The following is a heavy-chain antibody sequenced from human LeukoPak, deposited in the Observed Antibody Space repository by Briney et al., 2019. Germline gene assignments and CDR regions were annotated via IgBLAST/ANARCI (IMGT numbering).Heavy chain of an antibody. CDR2: VHESGSS. CDR3: VRGEVGGFDS. V-gene: IGHV4-38-2*01. CDR1: GYSISRGYY. D-gene: IGHD1-26*01. J-gene: IGHJ4*02. Sequence: PSETLSLTCAVSGYSISRGYYWGWVRQPPGKRPQWIGSVHESGSSYYNPSLKSRVTISLDTSQNQFSLTLTSVTAADSATYYCVRGEVGGFDSWGQGSLVTVSS.